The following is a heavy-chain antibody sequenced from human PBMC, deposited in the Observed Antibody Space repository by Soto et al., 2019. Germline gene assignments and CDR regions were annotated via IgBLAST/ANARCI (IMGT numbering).Heavy chain of an antibody. V-gene: IGHV3-30*18. CDR3: AKARGYSYGYSESFDY. Sequence: GGSLRLSCAASGFTFSSFGMHWVRQAPGKGLEWVAVISYDGSDNYYADFVKGRFTISRDNSKNTLDLQMNSLRAEDTAVYYCAKARGYSYGYSESFDYWGHGTLVTVSS. CDR1: GFTFSSFG. CDR2: ISYDGSDN. D-gene: IGHD5-18*01. J-gene: IGHJ4*01.